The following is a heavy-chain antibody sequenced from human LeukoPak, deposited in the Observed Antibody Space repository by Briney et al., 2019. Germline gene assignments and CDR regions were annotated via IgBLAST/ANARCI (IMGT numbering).Heavy chain of an antibody. CDR1: GFTFSSYS. D-gene: IGHD1-26*01. CDR2: ISSSSSYI. CDR3: ARDQVVGATTRAFDI. J-gene: IGHJ3*02. Sequence: GGSLRLSCAASGFTFSSYSMNWVRQAPGKGLEWVSSISSSSSYIYYADSVKGRFTISRDNAKNSLYLQMNSLRAEDTAVYYCARDQVVGATTRAFDIWGQGTMVTVSS. V-gene: IGHV3-21*01.